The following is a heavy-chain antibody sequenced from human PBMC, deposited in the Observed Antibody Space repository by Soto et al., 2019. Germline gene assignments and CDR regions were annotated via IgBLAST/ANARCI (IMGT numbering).Heavy chain of an antibody. D-gene: IGHD3-3*01. Sequence: PSETLSLTCAVYGGSFSGYYWSWIRQPPGKGLEWIGEINHSGSTNYNPSLKSRVTISVDTSKNQFSLKLSSVTAADTAVYYCARTDYDFWSGSSGWFDPWGQGTLVTVSS. V-gene: IGHV4-34*01. J-gene: IGHJ5*02. CDR1: GGSFSGYY. CDR2: INHSGST. CDR3: ARTDYDFWSGSSGWFDP.